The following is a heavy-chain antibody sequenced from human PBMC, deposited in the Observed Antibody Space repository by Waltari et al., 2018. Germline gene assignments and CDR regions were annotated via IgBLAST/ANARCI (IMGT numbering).Heavy chain of an antibody. Sequence: EVQLVESGGGLVKPGGSLRLSCAASGFTFSSYSMNWVRQAPGKGLEWVSSISSSSSYIYYADSVKGRFTISRDNAKNSLYLQMNSLRAEDTAVYYCARDPGGGAAAEVDYWGQGTLVTVSS. V-gene: IGHV3-21*01. J-gene: IGHJ4*02. CDR2: ISSSSSYI. CDR3: ARDPGGGAAAEVDY. D-gene: IGHD6-13*01. CDR1: GFTFSSYS.